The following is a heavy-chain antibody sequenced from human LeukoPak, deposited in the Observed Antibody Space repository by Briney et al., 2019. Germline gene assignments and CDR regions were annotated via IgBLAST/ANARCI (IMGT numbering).Heavy chain of an antibody. V-gene: IGHV3-30*14. Sequence: GGSLRLSCAASGFTFSSYAMHWVRQAPGKGLEWVAVISYDGSNKYYADSVKGRFTISRDNSKNTLYLQMNSLRAEDTAVYYCARVVWFGELSPQGDYWGQGTLVTVSS. CDR3: ARVVWFGELSPQGDY. CDR2: ISYDGSNK. D-gene: IGHD3-10*01. J-gene: IGHJ4*02. CDR1: GFTFSSYA.